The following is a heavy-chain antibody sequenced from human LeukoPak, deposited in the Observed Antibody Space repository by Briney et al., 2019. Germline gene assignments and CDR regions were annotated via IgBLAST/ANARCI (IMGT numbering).Heavy chain of an antibody. CDR2: ISSSSSTI. CDR3: ARGYCSSTSCSVTGTAPFDY. CDR1: GFTFSSYS. D-gene: IGHD2-2*01. Sequence: GGSLRLSCAASGFTFSSYSMNWVRQAPGKGLEWVSYISSSSSTIYYADSVKGRFTISRDNAKNSLYLQMNSLRAEDTAVYYCARGYCSSTSCSVTGTAPFDYWGQGTLVTVSS. V-gene: IGHV3-48*01. J-gene: IGHJ4*02.